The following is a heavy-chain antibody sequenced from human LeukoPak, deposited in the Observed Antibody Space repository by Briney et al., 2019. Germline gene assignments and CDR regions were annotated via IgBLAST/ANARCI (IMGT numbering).Heavy chain of an antibody. CDR2: VYYSGIN. Sequence: SETLSVTCTVSGGSIINTIFYWGWIRRPPGKGLEWIGTVYYSGINYSSPSLKSRVTLSVDTSKNQFSLNLSSVTAADTAVYYCARISRWGPYWGQGTLVTVSS. V-gene: IGHV4-39*07. D-gene: IGHD3-16*01. J-gene: IGHJ4*02. CDR1: GGSIINTIFY. CDR3: ARISRWGPY.